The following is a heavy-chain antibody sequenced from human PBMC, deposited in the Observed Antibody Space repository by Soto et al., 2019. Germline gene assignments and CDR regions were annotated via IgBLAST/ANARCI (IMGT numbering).Heavy chain of an antibody. CDR1: GFTFSSYW. Sequence: EVQLVDSGGGVVQPGGSLRLACAASGFTFSSYWMHWVRQVPEKGLVWVSRINSDGSITNYADAVKGRFTISRDNVKNTLYLQMNSMRAEDTAVYYCVRYPRSVGGSYRPDYWGQGPLVTVSS. CDR2: INSDGSIT. J-gene: IGHJ4*02. D-gene: IGHD3-16*02. V-gene: IGHV3-74*01. CDR3: VRYPRSVGGSYRPDY.